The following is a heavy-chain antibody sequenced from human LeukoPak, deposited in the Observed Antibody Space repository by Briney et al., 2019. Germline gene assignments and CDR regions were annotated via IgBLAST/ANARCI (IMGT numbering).Heavy chain of an antibody. CDR1: GFTFSSYD. CDR2: ISSSSSYI. J-gene: IGHJ5*02. V-gene: IGHV3-21*01. CDR3: ARDRGYYYYGSGSYHWFDP. Sequence: GGALRLSCAASGFTFSSYDMTWVRQAPGKGLEWVSSISSSSSYIYYADSVKGRFTISRDNAKNSLYLQMNSLRAEDTAVYYCARDRGYYYYGSGSYHWFDPWGQGTLVTVSS. D-gene: IGHD3-10*01.